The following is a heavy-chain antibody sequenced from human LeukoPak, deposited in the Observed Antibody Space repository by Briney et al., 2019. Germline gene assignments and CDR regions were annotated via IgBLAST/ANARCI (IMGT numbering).Heavy chain of an antibody. CDR3: ARQNSRAIDY. CDR1: GYNFSSYW. J-gene: IGHJ4*02. CDR2: IYPGDYDS. V-gene: IGHV5-51*01. Sequence: GESLKISCKASGYNFSSYWIGWVRRMPGKGLEWMGIIYPGDYDSRYSPSFQGQVTISADKSISTAYLQWSSLKASDTAMYYCARQNSRAIDYWGQGTLVTVSS. D-gene: IGHD2-21*01.